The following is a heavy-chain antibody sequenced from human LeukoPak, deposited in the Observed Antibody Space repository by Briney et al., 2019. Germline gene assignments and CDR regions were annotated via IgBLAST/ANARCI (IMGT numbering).Heavy chain of an antibody. CDR3: ARGGIAAAGTYAAN. V-gene: IGHV4-59*11. Sequence: PSETLSLTCTVSGGSISSHYWSWIRQPPGKGLEWIGYIYYSGSTNYNPSLKSRVTISVDTSKNQFSLKLSSVTAADTAVYYCARGGIAAAGTYAANWGQGTLVTVSS. J-gene: IGHJ4*02. D-gene: IGHD6-13*01. CDR1: GGSISSHY. CDR2: IYYSGST.